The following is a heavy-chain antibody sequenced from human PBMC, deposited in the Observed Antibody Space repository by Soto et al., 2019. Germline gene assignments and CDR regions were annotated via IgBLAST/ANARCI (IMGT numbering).Heavy chain of an antibody. Sequence: GGSLRLSCVASGFSFSSYGMSWVRQAPGKGLEWASIISGSGDAKYYADSVKGRFTISRDNSKNTMYLQMDSLRAEDTAVYYCAKDFDSDETSHGPNDYWGQGTLVTVSS. CDR2: ISGSGDAK. CDR3: AKDFDSDETSHGPNDY. V-gene: IGHV3-23*01. J-gene: IGHJ4*02. D-gene: IGHD3-22*01. CDR1: GFSFSSYG.